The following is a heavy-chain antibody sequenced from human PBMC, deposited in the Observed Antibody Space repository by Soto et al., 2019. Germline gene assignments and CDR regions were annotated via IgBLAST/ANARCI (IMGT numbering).Heavy chain of an antibody. J-gene: IGHJ6*02. CDR2: ISGYNGDT. Sequence: ASVKVSCKASGYTFTSFGVSWVRQVPGQGLEWMGWISGYNGDTDYAQKFQGRVTMTTDRYTSTAYMEVRSLRSDDRAVYYCARDKPQQIVGYNYYYGMDVWGQGTTVTAP. D-gene: IGHD6-6*01. V-gene: IGHV1-18*04. CDR3: ARDKPQQIVGYNYYYGMDV. CDR1: GYTFTSFG.